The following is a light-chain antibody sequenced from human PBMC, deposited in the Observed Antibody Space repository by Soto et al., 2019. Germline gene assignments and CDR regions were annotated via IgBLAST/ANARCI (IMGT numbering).Light chain of an antibody. CDR3: SSSTSSDTLL. CDR2: EVS. Sequence: QSALTQPASGSGSPGQSITISCTGTSSDVGGYNYVSWYQQHPGKAPKLMIYEVSNRPSGVSNRFSGSKSGNTASLTISGLQAEDEADYYCSSSTSSDTLLFGGGTKLTVL. V-gene: IGLV2-14*01. CDR1: SSDVGGYNY. J-gene: IGLJ2*01.